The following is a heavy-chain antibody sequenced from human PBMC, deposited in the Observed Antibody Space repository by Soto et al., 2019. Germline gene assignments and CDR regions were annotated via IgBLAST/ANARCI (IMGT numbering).Heavy chain of an antibody. CDR1: GFTFSSYE. J-gene: IGHJ4*02. V-gene: IGHV3-48*03. Sequence: GGSLRLSCAASGFTFSSYEMDWVRQAPGKGLEWVSYISTSGSTIYYADSVKGRFTISRDNAKNSLYLQMNSLRAEDTAVYYCARASVVVVDGFDYWGQGTLVTVSS. CDR3: ARASVVVVDGFDY. D-gene: IGHD2-15*01. CDR2: ISTSGSTI.